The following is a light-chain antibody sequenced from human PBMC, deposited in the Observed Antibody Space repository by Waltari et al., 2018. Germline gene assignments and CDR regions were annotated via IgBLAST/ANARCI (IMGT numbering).Light chain of an antibody. CDR3: AAWDGSLNGYV. Sequence: QSVLTQPPPASGTPGPRATLSRSGSSSTTGSHTVNWYQQLPGTAPKLLISSNNQRPSGVPDRFSGSKSGTSGSLAISGLQSEDEADYYCAAWDGSLNGYVFGTGTKVTVL. CDR1: SSTTGSHT. J-gene: IGLJ1*01. CDR2: SNN. V-gene: IGLV1-44*01.